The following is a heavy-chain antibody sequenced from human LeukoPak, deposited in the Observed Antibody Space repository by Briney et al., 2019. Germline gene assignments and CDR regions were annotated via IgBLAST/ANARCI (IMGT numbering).Heavy chain of an antibody. D-gene: IGHD3-22*01. Sequence: GGSLRLSCAASGFTFDDYGMSWVRQAPGKWLEWVSGINWNGGSTGYADSVKGRFTISRDSAKNSLYLQMNSLRAEDTALYYCARGWYYYDSSGYDYWGQGTLVTVSS. CDR3: ARGWYYYDSSGYDY. J-gene: IGHJ4*02. V-gene: IGHV3-20*04. CDR2: INWNGGST. CDR1: GFTFDDYG.